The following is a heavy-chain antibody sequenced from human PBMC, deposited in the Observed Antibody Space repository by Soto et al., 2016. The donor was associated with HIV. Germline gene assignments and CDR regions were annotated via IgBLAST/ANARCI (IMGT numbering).Heavy chain of an antibody. CDR2: ITGSGANT. Sequence: EVQLLESGGGLVQPGGSLRLSCAGSGFTFTNYAMTWVRQAPGKGLEWVSVITGSGANTYYIDAVKGRFTISRDNSKDMLYLHMNSLRAEDTALYYCAKGDDVLFGPPATWGQGTPGHRLL. CDR3: AKGDDVLFGPPAT. D-gene: IGHD3-9*01. V-gene: IGHV3-23*01. J-gene: IGHJ4*02. CDR1: GFTFTNYA.